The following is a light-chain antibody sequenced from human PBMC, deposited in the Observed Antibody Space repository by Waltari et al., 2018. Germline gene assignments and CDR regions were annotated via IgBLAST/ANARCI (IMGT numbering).Light chain of an antibody. CDR3: AAWDDSLNGHWV. J-gene: IGLJ3*02. CDR1: ASNTGYKH. V-gene: IGLV1-44*01. CDR2: RSE. Sequence: QSVLTQPPSASGTPGQRVTIPCSGRASNTGYKHVNCYQPPPGQAPKLIIYRSEQRPSGVPDRCSGSKSGTSGSLAIGGRQSGDEADYYCAAWDDSLNGHWVFGGGTKVTVL.